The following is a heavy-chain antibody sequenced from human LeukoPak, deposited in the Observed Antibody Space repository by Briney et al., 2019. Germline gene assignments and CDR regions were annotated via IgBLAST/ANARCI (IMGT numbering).Heavy chain of an antibody. CDR3: ARGVTRYDSSGYYVY. J-gene: IGHJ4*02. CDR1: GGTFSSYA. Sequence: SVKVSCKASGGTFSSYAISWVRQAPGQGLEWMGGIIPIFGTANYAQKFQGRVTITADESTSTAYMELSSLRSEDTAVYYCARGVTRYDSSGYYVYWGQGTPVTVSS. D-gene: IGHD3-22*01. V-gene: IGHV1-69*13. CDR2: IIPIFGTA.